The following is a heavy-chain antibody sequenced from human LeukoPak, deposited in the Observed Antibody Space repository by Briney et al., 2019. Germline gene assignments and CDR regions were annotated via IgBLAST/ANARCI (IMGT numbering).Heavy chain of an antibody. D-gene: IGHD2-21*02. CDR3: ARWFCGGDCYLDY. J-gene: IGHJ4*02. Sequence: ASVKVSCKASGYTFAGYYMHWVRQAPGQGLEWMGWINPNSGGTNYAQKFQGRVTMTRDMSISTAYMELSRLTSDDTAVYYCARWFCGGDCYLDYWGQGTLVTVSS. CDR1: GYTFAGYY. CDR2: INPNSGGT. V-gene: IGHV1-2*02.